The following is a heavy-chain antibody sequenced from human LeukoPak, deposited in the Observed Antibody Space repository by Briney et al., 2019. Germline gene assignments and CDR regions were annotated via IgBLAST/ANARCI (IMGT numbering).Heavy chain of an antibody. CDR1: GFTFSNHG. J-gene: IGHJ4*02. CDR3: AKAVVIVPTATPFDY. V-gene: IGHV3-23*01. CDR2: VSPPGGGT. D-gene: IGHD2-2*01. Sequence: GGSLRLSCAASGFTFSNHGMNWVRQAPGKGLEWLSGVSPPGGGTYYADSVKGRFTISRDNSKNTLYMQMNSLRAEDTAVYYCAKAVVIVPTATPFDYWGQGTLVTVSS.